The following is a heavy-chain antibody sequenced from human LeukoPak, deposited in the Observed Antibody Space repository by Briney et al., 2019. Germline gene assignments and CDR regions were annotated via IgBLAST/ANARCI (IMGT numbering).Heavy chain of an antibody. J-gene: IGHJ4*02. Sequence: GASLQISCQCSGYSFTSYWIGWVRQLPGKGLEWMGIIYPGDSDTRYSPSFQGQVTISADKSISTAYLQWSSLKASDTAMYYCARSTTVTRFFDYWGQGTLVTVSS. CDR3: ARSTTVTRFFDY. CDR1: GYSFTSYW. CDR2: IYPGDSDT. V-gene: IGHV5-51*01. D-gene: IGHD4-17*01.